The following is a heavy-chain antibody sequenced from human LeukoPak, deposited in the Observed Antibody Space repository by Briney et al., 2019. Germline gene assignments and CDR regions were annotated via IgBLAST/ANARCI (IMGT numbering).Heavy chain of an antibody. CDR2: ISGSGGAT. CDR1: GFPFSDYG. V-gene: IGHV3-23*01. Sequence: GSLRLSCAVSGFPFSDYGMSWVRQAPGKGLEWVSGISGSGGATYYSDSVKGRFTISRDNSKNTLYLQMNSLRAEDTAVYYCAKSDGMDVWGKGTTVTVSS. J-gene: IGHJ6*04. CDR3: AKSDGMDV.